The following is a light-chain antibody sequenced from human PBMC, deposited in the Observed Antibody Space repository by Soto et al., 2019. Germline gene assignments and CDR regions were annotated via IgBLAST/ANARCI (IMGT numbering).Light chain of an antibody. CDR1: SSDVGSYNL. Sequence: QSALTQPASVSGSPGQSITISCTGTSSDVGSYNLVSWYQQYPGKAPKVMIYEGSKRPSGVSNRFSGSKSGNTASLTISGLQAEDEADYYCCSYAGSSTHVIFGGGTKVTVL. CDR3: CSYAGSSTHVI. CDR2: EGS. J-gene: IGLJ2*01. V-gene: IGLV2-23*01.